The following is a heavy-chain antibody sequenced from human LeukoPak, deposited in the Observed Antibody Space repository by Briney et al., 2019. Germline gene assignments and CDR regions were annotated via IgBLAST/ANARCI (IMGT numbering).Heavy chain of an antibody. CDR2: VTANGGST. CDR1: GFTFSSYA. CDR3: AKSPGSGYVFDY. J-gene: IGHJ4*02. V-gene: IGHV3-23*01. Sequence: GGSLRLSCAASGFTFSSYAMTWVRQAPGKGLEWVSVVTANGGSTNYADSVKGRFTISRDNSKNTLYLQMNSLRAEDTAVYYCAKSPGSGYVFDYWGQGTLVTASS. D-gene: IGHD3-22*01.